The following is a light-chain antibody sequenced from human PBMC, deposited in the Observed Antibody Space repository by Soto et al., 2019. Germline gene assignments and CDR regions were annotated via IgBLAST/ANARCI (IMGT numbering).Light chain of an antibody. CDR1: QYINTR. CDR2: QTS. V-gene: IGKV3-11*01. J-gene: IGKJ1*01. CDR3: HQRQSWPRT. Sequence: EIVLRQSPDTLSLSPGERATLSCRASQYINTRLAWYQHRPGQAPRLLIYQTSLRAAGIPARFSASGSGTDFTLTISDVQPEDFALYYCHQRQSWPRTFGQGTKVDIK.